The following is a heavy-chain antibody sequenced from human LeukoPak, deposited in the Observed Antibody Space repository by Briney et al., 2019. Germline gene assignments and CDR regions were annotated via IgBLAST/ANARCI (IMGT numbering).Heavy chain of an antibody. CDR2: INPNNGGT. V-gene: IGHV1-2*02. J-gene: IGHJ6*03. CDR3: ARGVYCSTSSCSGGLGYYFYFMDV. D-gene: IGHD2-2*01. Sequence: ASVRVSCKASGYIFTGSYIHWVRQAPGQGPEWMGWINPNNGGTNYAQKFQGRVTMTRDTSITTVFMELRSLRYDDTAVYYCARGVYCSTSSCSGGLGYYFYFMDVWGKGTTVTVSS. CDR1: GYIFTGSY.